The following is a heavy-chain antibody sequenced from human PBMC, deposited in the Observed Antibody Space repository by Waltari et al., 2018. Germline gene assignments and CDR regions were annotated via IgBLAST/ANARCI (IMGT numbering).Heavy chain of an antibody. D-gene: IGHD2-2*02. V-gene: IGHV3-30-3*01. CDR2: ISFDGYNQ. CDR1: GFAFNSSA. CDR3: ARVGYCSSTGCYTSGAFDY. J-gene: IGHJ4*02. Sequence: QVQLVESGGGVVQPGRSLRLSCAPSGFAFNSSAIHWVRRAPGKGLEWVAVISFDGYNQNYADSVRGRFTISKDSSRRTVYLQMNSLRPDDTAVYYCARVGYCSSTGCYTSGAFDYWGQGTPVIVSS.